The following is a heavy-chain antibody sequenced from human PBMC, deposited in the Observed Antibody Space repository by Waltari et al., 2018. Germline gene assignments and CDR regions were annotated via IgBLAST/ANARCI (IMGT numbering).Heavy chain of an antibody. CDR2: INHSAST. Sequence: QVQLQQWGAGLLKPSETLSLTCAVYGGSFSGYYWSWIRQPPGKGLGWIGEINHSASTTYTPSFKSRVTISVDPSKTQFSLQLGSVTAADTAVYYCARSYCGGDCYQYNWFDPWGQGTLVTVSS. J-gene: IGHJ5*02. D-gene: IGHD2-21*01. V-gene: IGHV4-34*01. CDR3: ARSYCGGDCYQYNWFDP. CDR1: GGSFSGYY.